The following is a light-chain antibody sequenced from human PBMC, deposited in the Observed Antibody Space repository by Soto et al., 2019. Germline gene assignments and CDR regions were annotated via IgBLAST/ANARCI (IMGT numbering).Light chain of an antibody. J-gene: IGKJ4*01. V-gene: IGKV1-33*01. CDR3: QQFHTLPLT. CDR1: QDINTF. CDR2: DAA. Sequence: DIQMTQSPSSLSPSVGDSVTITCQASQDINTFLNWYQQKPGKAPKLLIYDAAYLQTGVPSRFSGSGSGTDFSFTISSLQPEDIATYYCQQFHTLPLTFVGGTKVEI.